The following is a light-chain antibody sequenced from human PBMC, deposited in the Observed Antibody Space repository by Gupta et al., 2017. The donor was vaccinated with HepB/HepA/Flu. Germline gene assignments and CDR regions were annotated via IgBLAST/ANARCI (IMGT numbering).Light chain of an antibody. Sequence: SLLTQPPSVSESPGQKVTISCSGSSSNIENNYVSWYQQLPGTAPKLLIYDNHTRPSGIPDRFSGSRSGASATLGITGLQTGDEADYYCGTWDGSLSTWVFGGGTTLTVL. CDR2: DNH. CDR3: GTWDGSLSTWV. J-gene: IGLJ3*02. CDR1: SSNIENNY. V-gene: IGLV1-51*01.